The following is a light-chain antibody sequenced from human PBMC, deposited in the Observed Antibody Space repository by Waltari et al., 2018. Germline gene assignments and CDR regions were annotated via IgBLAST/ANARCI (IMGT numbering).Light chain of an antibody. CDR3: CSYAGSSFVV. Sequence: QSALTQPASVSGSPGQSITISCTGTSSDVGSYNLVSWYQQHPGKAPKHMIYEVSKRPAGVFNCCPASKPGNTASLTISGLQAEDEADYYCCSYAGSSFVVFGGGTKLTVL. J-gene: IGLJ2*01. CDR2: EVS. V-gene: IGLV2-23*02. CDR1: SSDVGSYNL.